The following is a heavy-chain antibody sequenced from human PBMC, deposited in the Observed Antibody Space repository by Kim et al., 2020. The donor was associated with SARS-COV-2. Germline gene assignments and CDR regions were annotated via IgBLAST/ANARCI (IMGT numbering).Heavy chain of an antibody. CDR2: IYYSGST. J-gene: IGHJ4*02. CDR1: GGSISSYY. Sequence: SETLSLTCTVSGGSISSYYWSWIRQPPGKGLEWIGYIYYSGSTNYNPSLKSQVTISVDTSKNQFSLKLSSVTAADTAVYYCAREDWSASYFDYWGQGTLVTVSS. D-gene: IGHD3-9*01. V-gene: IGHV4-59*01. CDR3: AREDWSASYFDY.